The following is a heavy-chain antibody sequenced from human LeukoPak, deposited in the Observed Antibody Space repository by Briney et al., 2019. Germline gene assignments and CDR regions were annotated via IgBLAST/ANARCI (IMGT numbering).Heavy chain of an antibody. Sequence: SETLSLTCTVSGDSISNSNYYWGWIRQPPGKGLEWVGNIYYSGSSYYNPSLKSRVTISVDTSKNQFSLKLSSVTAADTAVYYCARLFAVVTRFFDYWGQGTLVTVSS. CDR2: IYYSGSS. J-gene: IGHJ4*02. D-gene: IGHD3-3*01. CDR1: GDSISNSNYY. CDR3: ARLFAVVTRFFDY. V-gene: IGHV4-39*01.